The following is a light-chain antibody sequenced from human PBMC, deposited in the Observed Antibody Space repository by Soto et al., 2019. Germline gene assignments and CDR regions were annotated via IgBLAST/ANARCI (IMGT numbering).Light chain of an antibody. CDR1: QSVSSSY. J-gene: IGKJ1*01. CDR3: QQYGSSPWT. CDR2: GAS. V-gene: IGKV3-20*01. Sequence: EIVLTQSPGTLSLSPGERATLSCRASQSVSSSYLACYQQNPGQAPRLLIYGASGRATGVPERFSGSGSGTDFTLTISRLEPEDFAVYYCQQYGSSPWTFGQGTKVEIK.